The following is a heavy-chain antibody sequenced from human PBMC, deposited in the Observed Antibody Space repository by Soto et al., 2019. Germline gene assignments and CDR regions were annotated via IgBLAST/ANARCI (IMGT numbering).Heavy chain of an antibody. J-gene: IGHJ6*02. CDR3: VRTRYSAYYYYYHMDV. CDR1: GGSISSGDYY. V-gene: IGHV4-30-4*01. Sequence: PSETLSLTCIVSGGSISSGDYYWSWIRQPPGKGLEWIGYIYYSGSTDYNPSLRSRLTISVDTSKNQFSLRLTSVTAADTAVYYCVRTRYSAYYYYYHMDVWGQGTMVTVSS. CDR2: IYYSGST. D-gene: IGHD5-12*01.